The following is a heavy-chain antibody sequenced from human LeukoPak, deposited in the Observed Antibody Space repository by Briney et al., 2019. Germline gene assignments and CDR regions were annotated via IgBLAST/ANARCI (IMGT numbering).Heavy chain of an antibody. CDR2: INPNSGGT. D-gene: IGHD2/OR15-2a*01. CDR3: ARAPKRLGSPSFSPTPDY. Sequence: ASVKVSCKASGYTFTGYYMHWARQAPGQGLEWMGWINPNSGGTNYAQKFQGRATMTRDTSISTAYMELSRLRSDDTAVYYCARAPKRLGSPSFSPTPDYWGQGTLVTVSS. V-gene: IGHV1-2*02. J-gene: IGHJ4*02. CDR1: GYTFTGYY.